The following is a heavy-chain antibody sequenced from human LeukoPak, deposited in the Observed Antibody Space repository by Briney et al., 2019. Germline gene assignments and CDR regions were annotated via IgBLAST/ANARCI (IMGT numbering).Heavy chain of an antibody. Sequence: TLSLTCTVSGGSLSSCDYYWSWIRQHPGKGLEWIGYIYYSGSTYYNPSLKSRVTISVDTSKNQFSLKLSSVTAADTAVYYCARDRDEGLYFDYWGQGTLVTVSS. D-gene: IGHD3-16*01. CDR3: ARDRDEGLYFDY. CDR2: IYYSGST. J-gene: IGHJ4*02. CDR1: GGSLSSCDYY. V-gene: IGHV4-31*03.